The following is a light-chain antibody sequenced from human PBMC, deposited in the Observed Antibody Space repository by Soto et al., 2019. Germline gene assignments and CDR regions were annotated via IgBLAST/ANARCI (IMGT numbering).Light chain of an antibody. J-gene: IGKJ1*01. CDR2: GAS. Sequence: EIVLTQSPGTLSLSPGERATLSCRASQSVSSSYLAWYQHKPGQAPRLLIYGASSRAPGIPDRFSGSGSGADFTRTISRLEPEDFAVYYCQQYSSSPWTFGQGTKVEI. V-gene: IGKV3-20*01. CDR3: QQYSSSPWT. CDR1: QSVSSSY.